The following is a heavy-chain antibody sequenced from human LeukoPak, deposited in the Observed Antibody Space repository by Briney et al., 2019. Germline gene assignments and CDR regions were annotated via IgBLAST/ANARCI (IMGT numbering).Heavy chain of an antibody. CDR3: ASSWLYYFYGMDV. Sequence: GGSLRLSCAASGFTFSSYSMNWVRQAPGKGLEWVAVISYDGINKYYADSVKGRFTISRDNSKNTLYLQMSSLRAEDTAVYYCASSWLYYFYGMDVWGQGTTVTVSS. D-gene: IGHD6-13*01. CDR2: ISYDGINK. CDR1: GFTFSSYS. V-gene: IGHV3-30*03. J-gene: IGHJ6*02.